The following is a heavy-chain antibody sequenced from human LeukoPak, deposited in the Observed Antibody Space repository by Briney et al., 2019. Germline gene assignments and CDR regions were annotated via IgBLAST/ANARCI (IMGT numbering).Heavy chain of an antibody. Sequence: PSETLSLTCNVAGASLSSYFWSWIRQPPGKGLEWIGYIYYDGYPNYSPFLRSRITISVEKSKSQFSLNLRSVTAADTALYFCAGTELGYCTVTGCPLESWGQGTLVTVSS. D-gene: IGHD2-8*02. CDR2: IYYDGYP. CDR3: AGTELGYCTVTGCPLES. J-gene: IGHJ4*02. CDR1: GASLSSYF. V-gene: IGHV4-59*01.